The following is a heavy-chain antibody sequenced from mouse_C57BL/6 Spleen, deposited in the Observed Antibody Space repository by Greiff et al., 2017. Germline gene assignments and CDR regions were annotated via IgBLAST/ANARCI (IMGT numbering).Heavy chain of an antibody. Sequence: QVQLQQPGAELVKPGASVQLSCKASAYPFTSYWMHWVTQRPGHGLEWIGLIHPNSGSTHSNAQFKSKATLTVDKSSSTADMQRRSLTSEDSAVYYCARWGGYDPYARDYRGQGSS. CDR2: IHPNSGST. V-gene: IGHV1-64*01. J-gene: IGHJ4*01. CDR3: ARWGGYDPYARDY. CDR1: AYPFTSYW. D-gene: IGHD2-2*01.